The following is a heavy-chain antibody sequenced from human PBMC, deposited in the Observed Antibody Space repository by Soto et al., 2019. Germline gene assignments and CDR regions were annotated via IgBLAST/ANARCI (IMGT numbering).Heavy chain of an antibody. CDR2: ISWNSGSI. CDR1: GFTFDDYA. CDR3: AKAEYCSGRSCQLDY. J-gene: IGHJ4*02. D-gene: IGHD2-15*01. Sequence: DVQLVESGGGLVQPGRSLRLSCAASGFTFDDYAMHWVRQAPGKGLEWVSGISWNSGSIGYSDSVKGRFTISRDNAKNSLYLQRNSLRAEDTALYYCAKAEYCSGRSCQLDYWGQGTLVTVSS. V-gene: IGHV3-9*01.